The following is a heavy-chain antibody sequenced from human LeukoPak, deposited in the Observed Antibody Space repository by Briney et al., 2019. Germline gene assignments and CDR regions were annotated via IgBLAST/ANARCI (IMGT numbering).Heavy chain of an antibody. CDR2: MNPNSGNT. D-gene: IGHD3-16*01. Sequence: ASVKVSCKASGYTFTSYDINWVRQATGQGLEWMGWMNPNSGNTGFAQKFQGRVTMARNTSISTAYMELSRLRSDDTAVYYCARGLTVGGDYWGQGTLVTVSS. V-gene: IGHV1-8*01. CDR3: ARGLTVGGDY. J-gene: IGHJ4*02. CDR1: GYTFTSYD.